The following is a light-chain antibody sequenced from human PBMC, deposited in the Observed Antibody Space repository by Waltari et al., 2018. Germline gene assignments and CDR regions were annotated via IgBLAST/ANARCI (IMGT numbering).Light chain of an antibody. CDR1: SGSISSTSY. J-gene: IGLJ3*02. CDR3: LLYMGRGIWV. V-gene: IGLV8-61*01. CDR2: KTN. Sequence: QTVVTQDPSLSVSPGGTVTFTCALSSGSISSTSYASWYQQRPGQTPLTLVDKTNSRYSGFPDLFSGSMLGNRAALIITGAQADDESDYYCLLYMGRGIWVFDGGTKLTVL.